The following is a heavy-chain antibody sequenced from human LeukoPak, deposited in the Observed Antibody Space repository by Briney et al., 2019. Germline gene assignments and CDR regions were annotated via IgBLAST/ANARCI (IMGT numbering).Heavy chain of an antibody. D-gene: IGHD2-2*01. J-gene: IGHJ4*02. V-gene: IGHV1-2*02. CDR2: INPNSCDT. CDR3: ARMKYQLLWADDY. CDR1: GYTFTRYY. Sequence: ASVKASCKASGYTFTRYYMHWVAQAPGQGLEGMGWINPNSCDTNYAQKFQGRVTMTRDTSISTAYVELSRLRSGDTAVYDCARMKYQLLWADDYWGQGTLVTVSS.